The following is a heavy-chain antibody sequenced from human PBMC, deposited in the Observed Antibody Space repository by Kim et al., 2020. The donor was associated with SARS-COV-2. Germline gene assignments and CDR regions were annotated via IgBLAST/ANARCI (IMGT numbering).Heavy chain of an antibody. V-gene: IGHV3-48*02. CDR2: ISSSSSTI. CDR3: ARDRGILTGYQASTDFDY. J-gene: IGHJ4*02. D-gene: IGHD3-9*01. CDR1: GFTFSSYS. Sequence: GGSLRLSCAASGFTFSSYSMNWVRQAPGKGLEWVSYISSSSSTIYYADSVKGRFTISRDNAKNSLYLQMNSLRDEDTAVYYCARDRGILTGYQASTDFDYWGQGTLVTVSS.